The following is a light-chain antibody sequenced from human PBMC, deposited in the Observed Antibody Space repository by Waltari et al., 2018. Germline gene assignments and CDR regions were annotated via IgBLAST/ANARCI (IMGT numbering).Light chain of an antibody. CDR2: RAS. V-gene: IGKV1-5*03. J-gene: IGKJ2*01. CDR1: ESITNW. Sequence: DIQMTQSPSTLSASVGDSVTITCRAKESITNWLAWYQHTPGKATKLLIYRASTLERGVPSRFSGSGSGTEFTLTISSLQPDDFATYYCQQYNSESYTFGQGTKLEIK. CDR3: QQYNSESYT.